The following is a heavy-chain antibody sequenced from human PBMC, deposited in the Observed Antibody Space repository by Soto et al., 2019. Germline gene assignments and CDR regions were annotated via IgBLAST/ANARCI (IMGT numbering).Heavy chain of an antibody. CDR2: IYYSGST. CDR3: ARARGDTNYSGNPYYFEY. Sequence: PSLTMSCTCTVSGGSISSGGYYWSWIRQHPGKGLEWIGYIYYSGSTYYNPSLKSRVTISVDTSKNQFSLKLSSVTAAATAVYYCARARGDTNYSGNPYYFEYWGQGTLVAVSS. CDR1: GGSISSGGYY. J-gene: IGHJ4*02. D-gene: IGHD4-4*01. V-gene: IGHV4-31*03.